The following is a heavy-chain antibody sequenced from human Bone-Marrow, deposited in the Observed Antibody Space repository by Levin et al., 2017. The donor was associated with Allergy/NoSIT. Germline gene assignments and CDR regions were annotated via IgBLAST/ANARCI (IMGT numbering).Heavy chain of an antibody. D-gene: IGHD6-6*01. Sequence: RASETLSLTCTVSGGSISRYYWNWIRQPPGKGLEWIGYIFSGGSTNYNPSLKSRVTISVDTSKNQFTLKLSSVTAADTAMYYCARDLGRSITGRGFDYWGQGILVTVSS. J-gene: IGHJ4*02. CDR2: IFSGGST. CDR3: ARDLGRSITGRGFDY. CDR1: GGSISRYY. V-gene: IGHV4-59*01.